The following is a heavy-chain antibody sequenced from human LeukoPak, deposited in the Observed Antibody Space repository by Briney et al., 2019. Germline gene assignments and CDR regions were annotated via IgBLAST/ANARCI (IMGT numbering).Heavy chain of an antibody. D-gene: IGHD3-10*01. Sequence: GASVKVSCKTSGYTFTGYYIHWVRQAPGQGLEWMGWITPNSGGTNYAQKFQGGVTMTWDTSTSTAYMDLGRLKFDDTAVYYCARDYGSGSLNLDYWGQGTLVTVSS. CDR2: ITPNSGGT. CDR3: ARDYGSGSLNLDY. J-gene: IGHJ4*02. CDR1: GYTFTGYY. V-gene: IGHV1-2*02.